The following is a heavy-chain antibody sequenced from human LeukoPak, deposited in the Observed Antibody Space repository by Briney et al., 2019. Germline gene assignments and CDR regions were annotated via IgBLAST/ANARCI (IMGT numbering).Heavy chain of an antibody. CDR2: IYYSGST. V-gene: IGHV4-30-4*08. D-gene: IGHD3-22*01. CDR1: GGSISSGDYY. Sequence: TSETLSLTCTLSGGSISSGDYYWSWIRQPPGKGLEWIGYIYYSGSTYYNPSLKSRVTISVDTSKNQFSLKLSSVTAADTAVYYCARDGYYDSSGRFGYFDIWGRGTLVTVSS. CDR3: ARDGYYDSSGRFGYFDI. J-gene: IGHJ2*01.